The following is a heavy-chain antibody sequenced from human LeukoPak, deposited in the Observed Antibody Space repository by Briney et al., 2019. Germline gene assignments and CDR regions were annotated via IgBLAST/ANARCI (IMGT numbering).Heavy chain of an antibody. CDR3: AREIDYPYYYGMDV. Sequence: SQTLSLTCAISGDSVSSNSAAWNWIRQSPSRGLEWLGRTYYRSKWYNDYAVSVKSRMSINPDTSKNQFSLQLNSVTPEDTAVYYCAREIDYPYYYGMDVWGKGTTVTVSS. CDR1: GDSVSSNSAA. D-gene: IGHD3-16*01. V-gene: IGHV6-1*01. CDR2: TYYRSKWYN. J-gene: IGHJ6*04.